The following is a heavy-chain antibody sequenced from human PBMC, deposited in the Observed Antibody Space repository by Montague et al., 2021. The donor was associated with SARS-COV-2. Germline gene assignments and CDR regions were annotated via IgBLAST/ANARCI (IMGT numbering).Heavy chain of an antibody. V-gene: IGHV4-4*02. J-gene: IGHJ4*02. CDR1: GGFISSGNW. D-gene: IGHD6-19*01. CDR2: IIHSGAA. CDR3: ARDFVAAVPGRFDS. Sequence: SETLSLTCGVSGGFISSGNWWSWVRQPPGKGLEMIGEIIHSGAACYNPSLKRRRTISVDKSKNEFSLNLTSVTAADTAMYYCARDFVAAVPGRFDSWGQGVLVTVSS.